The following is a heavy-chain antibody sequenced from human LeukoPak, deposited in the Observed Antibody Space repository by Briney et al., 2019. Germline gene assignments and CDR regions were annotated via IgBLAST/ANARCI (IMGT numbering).Heavy chain of an antibody. V-gene: IGHV3-33*08. J-gene: IGHJ4*02. CDR3: ARSDCNSDCSHFDY. CDR1: GFTFSSYG. D-gene: IGHD2/OR15-2a*01. CDR2: IWYDGSNK. Sequence: PGGSLRLSCAASGFTFSSYGMHWVRQAPGKGLEWVALIWYDGSNKYYADSVKSRFTISRDNAKNTLYLQMNSLRADDTAVYYCARSDCNSDCSHFDYWGQGTLVTVSS.